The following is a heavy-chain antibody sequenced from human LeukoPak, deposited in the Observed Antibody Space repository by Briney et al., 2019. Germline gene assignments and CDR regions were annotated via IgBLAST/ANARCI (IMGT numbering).Heavy chain of an antibody. J-gene: IGHJ6*03. CDR2: INTNSGGT. Sequence: ASVKVSCKASGYTFTDYYMHWVRQAPGQGLEWMGWINTNSGGTNYAQKFQGRVTMTRDTSISTAYMELSRLRSDDTDVYYCARGITIFGVVLYYYMDVWGKGTMVTVSS. D-gene: IGHD3-3*01. CDR1: GYTFTDYY. V-gene: IGHV1-2*02. CDR3: ARGITIFGVVLYYYMDV.